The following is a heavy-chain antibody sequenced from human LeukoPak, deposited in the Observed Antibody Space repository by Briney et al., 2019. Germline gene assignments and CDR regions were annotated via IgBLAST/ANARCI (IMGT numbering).Heavy chain of an antibody. CDR3: VRPSSCTIT. V-gene: IGHV3-21*01. J-gene: IGHJ5*02. CDR2: ISSTSSYI. CDR1: GFTFTTYT. Sequence: GGSLRLSCAASGFTFTTYTMNWGRQAPGKGLEWVSSISSTSSYIYYADSVKGRFTISRDNAKNSLYLQMNSLGAEDTAVYYCVRPSSCTITWGQGTLVTVSS. D-gene: IGHD2-2*01.